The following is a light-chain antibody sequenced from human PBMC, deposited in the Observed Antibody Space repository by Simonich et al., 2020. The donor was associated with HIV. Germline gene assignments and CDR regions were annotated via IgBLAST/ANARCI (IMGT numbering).Light chain of an antibody. CDR3: SSYTSSSTLV. V-gene: IGLV2-14*01. J-gene: IGLJ2*01. Sequence: QSALTQPASVSGSPGQSITISCTGTSSDVGGYNYVSWYQQHPGKAHKLMIYEVSKRPSGVSKRFSGSKSGNTASQTSSGLQAEDEADYYCSSYTSSSTLVFGGGTKLTVL. CDR2: EVS. CDR1: SSDVGGYNY.